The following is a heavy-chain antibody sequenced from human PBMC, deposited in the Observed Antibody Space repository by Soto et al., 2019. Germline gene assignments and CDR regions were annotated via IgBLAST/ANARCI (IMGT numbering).Heavy chain of an antibody. CDR1: GFTFDDYA. J-gene: IGHJ4*02. CDR3: AKPAGAFGVGQKAYFDY. D-gene: IGHD3-3*01. CDR2: ISWNSGSI. Sequence: GGSLRLSCAASGFTFDDYAMHWVRQAPGKGLEWVSGISWNSGSIGYADSVKGRFTISRDNAKNSLYLQMNSLRAEDTALYYCAKPAGAFGVGQKAYFDYWGQGTLVTVSS. V-gene: IGHV3-9*01.